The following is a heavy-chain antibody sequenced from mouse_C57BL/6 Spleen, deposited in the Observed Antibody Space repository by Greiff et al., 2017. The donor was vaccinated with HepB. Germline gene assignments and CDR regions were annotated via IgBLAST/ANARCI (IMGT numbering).Heavy chain of an antibody. Sequence: QVQLKESGAELVKPGASVKISCKASGYAFSSYWMNWVKQRPGKGLEWIGQIYPGDGDTNYNGKFKGKATLTADKSSSTAYMQLSSLTSEDSAVYCCASDTGDYAMDYWGQGTSVTVAS. J-gene: IGHJ4*01. V-gene: IGHV1-80*01. D-gene: IGHD4-1*01. CDR3: ASDTGDYAMDY. CDR1: GYAFSSYW. CDR2: IYPGDGDT.